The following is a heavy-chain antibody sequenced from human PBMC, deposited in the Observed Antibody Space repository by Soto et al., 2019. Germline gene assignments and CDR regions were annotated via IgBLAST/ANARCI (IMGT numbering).Heavy chain of an antibody. V-gene: IGHV4-39*01. D-gene: IGHD2-21*01. Sequence: SETLSLTCNVSGGSISTSRSYWAWIRQPPGKGLEWLANIFYSGSTYYNPSLASRVTVSVDTSKNEFSLKLRSVTAADTAVYYCARQPTTGDTDLWFDPWGQGTLVT. CDR1: GGSISTSRSY. J-gene: IGHJ5*02. CDR2: IFYSGST. CDR3: ARQPTTGDTDLWFDP.